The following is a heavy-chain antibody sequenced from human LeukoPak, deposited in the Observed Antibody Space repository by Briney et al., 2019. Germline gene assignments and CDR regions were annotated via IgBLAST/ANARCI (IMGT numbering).Heavy chain of an antibody. V-gene: IGHV3-21*01. CDR1: GLTFSTYS. D-gene: IGHD5-18*01. Sequence: GGSLRLSCAVSGLTFSTYSMTWVRQGPGKGLEWVSSISSSSSYIYYTDSVKGRFTISRDNAKNSLYLQMNSLRAEDTAVYYCARDKGYSYGHDYWGQGTLVTVSS. J-gene: IGHJ4*02. CDR2: ISSSSSYI. CDR3: ARDKGYSYGHDY.